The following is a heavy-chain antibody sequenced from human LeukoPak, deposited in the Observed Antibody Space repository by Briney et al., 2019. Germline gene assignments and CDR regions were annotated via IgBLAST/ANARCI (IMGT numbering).Heavy chain of an antibody. Sequence: GESLRLSCAASGFTVSSNYMNWVRQAPGKGLEWVSLIYSGGSTHYADSVKGRFTISRGNSKNTLYLQMNSLRAEDTAVYYCARGGDSSYYGDYWGQGTLVTV. V-gene: IGHV3-66*01. CDR3: ARGGDSSYYGDY. D-gene: IGHD3-22*01. CDR2: IYSGGST. J-gene: IGHJ4*02. CDR1: GFTVSSNY.